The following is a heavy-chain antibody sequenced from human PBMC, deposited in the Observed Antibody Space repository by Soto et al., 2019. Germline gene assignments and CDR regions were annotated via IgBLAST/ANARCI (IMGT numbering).Heavy chain of an antibody. J-gene: IGHJ6*02. D-gene: IGHD3-3*01. CDR1: GFTFSSYA. CDR3: ARSMFWSGYYYYYYGMDV. Sequence: QVQLVESGGGVVQPGRSLRLSCAASGFTFSSYAMHWVRQAPGKGLAWVAVISYDGSNKYYADSVKGRFTISRDNSKNTLYLQMNSLRAEDTAVYYCARSMFWSGYYYYYYGMDVWGQGTTVTVSS. CDR2: ISYDGSNK. V-gene: IGHV3-30-3*01.